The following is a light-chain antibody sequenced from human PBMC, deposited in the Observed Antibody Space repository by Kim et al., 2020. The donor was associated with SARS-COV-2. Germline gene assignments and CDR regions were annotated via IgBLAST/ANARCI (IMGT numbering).Light chain of an antibody. CDR1: SSDVGGYDH. J-gene: IGLJ3*02. CDR3: SSYTNSDTWV. CDR2: DVT. V-gene: IGLV2-14*03. Sequence: GQAITISCTGTSSDVGGYDHVSWYQQHPGKVPKLILYDVTKRPSGVSNRFSGSKSGNTASLTSSGLQAEDEADYYCSSYTNSDTWVFGGGTKLTVL.